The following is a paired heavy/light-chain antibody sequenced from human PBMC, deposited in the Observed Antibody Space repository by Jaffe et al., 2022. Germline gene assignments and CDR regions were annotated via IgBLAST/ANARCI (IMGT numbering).Light chain of an antibody. CDR2: KAS. CDR1: QSISSW. V-gene: IGKV1-5*03. CDR3: QQYNSYLLGYT. J-gene: IGKJ2*01. Sequence: DIQMTQSPSTLSASVGDRVTITCRASQSISSWLAWYQQKPGKAPKLLIYKASSLESGVPSRFSGSGSGTEFTLTISSLQPDDFATYYCQQYNSYLLGYTFGQGTKLEIK.
Heavy chain of an antibody. Sequence: QVQLVESGGGVVQPGGSLRLSCVTSGFTFSNHGMHWVRQAPGKGLEWVASIRYDEINKYYADSVKDRFIISRDSSKNTLYLQMNSLRAEDTAVYNCAKDGGYCSGGSCYSEGYFHYWGQGTLVTVSS. J-gene: IGHJ4*02. D-gene: IGHD2-15*01. CDR3: AKDGGYCSGGSCYSEGYFHY. CDR1: GFTFSNHG. V-gene: IGHV3-30*02. CDR2: IRYDEINK.